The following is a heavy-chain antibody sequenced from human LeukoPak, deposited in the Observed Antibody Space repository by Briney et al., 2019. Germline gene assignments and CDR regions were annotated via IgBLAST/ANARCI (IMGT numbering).Heavy chain of an antibody. J-gene: IGHJ4*02. CDR3: ARRSAYYYGSGSYSAYFDY. Sequence: SETLSLTCTVSGGSISSSSYYWGWIRQPPGKGLEWIGSIYYSGSTYYNPSLKSRVTISVDTSKNQFSLKLSSVTAADTAVYYCARRSAYYYGSGSYSAYFDYWGQGTLVTVSP. V-gene: IGHV4-39*01. CDR1: GGSISSSSYY. CDR2: IYYSGST. D-gene: IGHD3-10*01.